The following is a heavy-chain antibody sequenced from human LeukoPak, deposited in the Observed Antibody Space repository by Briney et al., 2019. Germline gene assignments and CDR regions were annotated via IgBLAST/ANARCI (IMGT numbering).Heavy chain of an antibody. V-gene: IGHV3-23*01. J-gene: IGHJ4*02. CDR3: AKVSFAEQLAENYDY. CDR1: GFTFSSYA. Sequence: PGGSLRLSCAASGFTFSSYAMSWVRQAPGKGLEWVSDISGNGGSTYYADSVKGRFTISRDNSKNTLYLQMNSLRAEDTAVYYCAKVSFAEQLAENYDYWGQGTLVTVSS. D-gene: IGHD6-6*01. CDR2: ISGNGGST.